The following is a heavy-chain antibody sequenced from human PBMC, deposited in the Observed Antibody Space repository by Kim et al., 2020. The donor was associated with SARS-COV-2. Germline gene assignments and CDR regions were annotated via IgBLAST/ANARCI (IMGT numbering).Heavy chain of an antibody. CDR1: GGSISSGGYY. CDR3: ARDRDHRLRPYYYGMDV. J-gene: IGHJ6*02. D-gene: IGHD3-10*01. Sequence: SETMSLTCTVSGGSISSGGYYWSWIRQHPGKGLEWIGYIYYSGSTYYNPSLKSRVTISVDTSKNQFSLKLSSVTAADTAVYYCARDRDHRLRPYYYGMDVWGQGTTVTVSS. V-gene: IGHV4-31*03. CDR2: IYYSGST.